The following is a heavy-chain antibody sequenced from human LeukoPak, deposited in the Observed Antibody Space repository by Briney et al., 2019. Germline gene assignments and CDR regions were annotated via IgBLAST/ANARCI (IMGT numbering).Heavy chain of an antibody. Sequence: GASVKVSCRTSGYSFTTYSIHWVRQAPGQGLEWMGWISAYNGNTNYAQKLQGRVTMTTDTSTSTAYMELRSLRSDDTAVYYCARDNTGSSGYYYLMVPPGSYFDYWGQGTLVTVSS. CDR3: ARDNTGSSGYYYLMVPPGSYFDY. CDR2: ISAYNGNT. J-gene: IGHJ4*02. CDR1: GYSFTTYS. V-gene: IGHV1-18*04. D-gene: IGHD3-22*01.